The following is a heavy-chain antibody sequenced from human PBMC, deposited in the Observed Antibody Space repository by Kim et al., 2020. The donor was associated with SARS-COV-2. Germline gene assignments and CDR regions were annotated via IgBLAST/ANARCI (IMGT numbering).Heavy chain of an antibody. CDR3: ARALMGATSGPFDY. J-gene: IGHJ4*02. CDR1: GGSISSSSYY. Sequence: SETLSLTCTVSGGSISSSSYYWGWIRQPPGKGLEWIGSIYYSGSTYYSPSLKSLVTMSVDTSKNQFSLRLSSVTAADTAFYYCARALMGATSGPFDYWGQGTLVTVSS. V-gene: IGHV4-39*07. CDR2: IYYSGST. D-gene: IGHD1-26*01.